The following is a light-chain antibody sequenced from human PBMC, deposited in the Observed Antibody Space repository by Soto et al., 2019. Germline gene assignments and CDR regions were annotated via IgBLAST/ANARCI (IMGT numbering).Light chain of an antibody. Sequence: NVMEHSAATLSVSQEERATLSCRASQSLSSNLAWDQQKPGQAPRRLIYGTSTRATGIPARFSGSGSGTEFTLTISSLQSEDFAVYYCQQYSNWPRTFGQGTKVDI. CDR3: QQYSNWPRT. CDR1: QSLSSN. V-gene: IGKV3D-15*01. CDR2: GTS. J-gene: IGKJ1*01.